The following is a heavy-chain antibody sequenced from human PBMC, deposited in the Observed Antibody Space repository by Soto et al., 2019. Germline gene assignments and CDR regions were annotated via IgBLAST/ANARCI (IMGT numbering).Heavy chain of an antibody. Sequence: QVQLVQSGAEVKKPGASVKVSCKASGYTFTSYGISWVRQASGQGLEWMGWISAYNGNTKYAQKLQGRVTMTTDTSTSTAYMELRSLRSDDTAVYYCARDEAYKWNDGGWFDPWGQGTLVTVCS. CDR3: ARDEAYKWNDGGWFDP. V-gene: IGHV1-18*01. CDR2: ISAYNGNT. D-gene: IGHD1-1*01. J-gene: IGHJ5*02. CDR1: GYTFTSYG.